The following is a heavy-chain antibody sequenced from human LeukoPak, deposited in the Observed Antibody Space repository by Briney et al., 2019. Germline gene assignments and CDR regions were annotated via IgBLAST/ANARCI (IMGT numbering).Heavy chain of an antibody. CDR2: ISPNSGAT. D-gene: IGHD6-13*01. CDR1: GYTFTGYY. CDR3: ARLGGGSSWSNFDF. V-gene: IGHV1-2*02. Sequence: ASVKVSCRASGYTFTGYYMHWVRQAPGQGLDWMGWISPNSGATNYAQNFQARVTMTGDTSISTAYMELSSLRSDDTAVYYCARLGGGSSWSNFDFWGQGTLVTVSS. J-gene: IGHJ4*02.